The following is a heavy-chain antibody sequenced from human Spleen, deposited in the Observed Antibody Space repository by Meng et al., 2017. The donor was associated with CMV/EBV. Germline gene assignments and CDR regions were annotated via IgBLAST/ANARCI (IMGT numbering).Heavy chain of an antibody. CDR1: GGSFSGYY. CDR2: INHSGST. CDR3: AEGDDAFDI. J-gene: IGHJ3*02. V-gene: IGHV4-34*01. Sequence: SETLSLTCAVYGGSFSGYYWSWIRQPPGKGLEWIGEINHSGSTNYNPSLKSRVTISVDTSKNQFSLKLSSVTAADTAVYYCAEGDDAFDIWGQGTMVTFSS.